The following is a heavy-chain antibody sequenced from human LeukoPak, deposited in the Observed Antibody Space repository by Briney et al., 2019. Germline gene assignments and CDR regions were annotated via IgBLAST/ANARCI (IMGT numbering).Heavy chain of an antibody. Sequence: SETLSLTCTVSGGSISSGSYCWGWIRQPPGKGLEWIGSISYSGSTYYNPSLKSRVTISVDTSKNRFSLKLSSVTAADTAVYYCARDRYSGYDGFGAFDIWGQGTMVTVSS. D-gene: IGHD5-12*01. CDR2: ISYSGST. V-gene: IGHV4-39*07. CDR1: GGSISSGSYC. CDR3: ARDRYSGYDGFGAFDI. J-gene: IGHJ3*02.